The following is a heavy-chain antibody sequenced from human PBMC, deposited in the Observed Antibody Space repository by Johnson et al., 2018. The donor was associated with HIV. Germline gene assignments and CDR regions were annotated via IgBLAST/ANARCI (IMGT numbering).Heavy chain of an antibody. CDR3: ARDFSVGAFDI. CDR2: ISSSGGST. J-gene: IGHJ3*02. D-gene: IGHD1-26*01. CDR1: GFTFSTYA. Sequence: VQLVESGGGVVQPGTSLRLSCAVSGFTFSTYAMHWVRQAPGKGLEYVSGISSSGGSTFYANSVKGRFTISRDNSRNRLYLQMGSLRAEDTAVYYCARDFSVGAFDIWGQGTMVTISS. V-gene: IGHV3-64*01.